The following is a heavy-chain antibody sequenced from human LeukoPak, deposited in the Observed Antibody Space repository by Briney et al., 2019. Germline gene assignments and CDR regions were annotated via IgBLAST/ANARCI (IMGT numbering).Heavy chain of an antibody. CDR1: GFTFSSYA. Sequence: GGSLRLSCAASGFTFSSYAMTWVRQAPGKGLGWVSGISASGGSTYYAASVKGRFTVSRDKSRNTLSLQMDSLGAEDTAVYYCAIDQRTSSIKGAFDIWGRGTMVTVSS. V-gene: IGHV3-23*01. J-gene: IGHJ3*02. CDR3: AIDQRTSSIKGAFDI. D-gene: IGHD2-2*01. CDR2: ISASGGST.